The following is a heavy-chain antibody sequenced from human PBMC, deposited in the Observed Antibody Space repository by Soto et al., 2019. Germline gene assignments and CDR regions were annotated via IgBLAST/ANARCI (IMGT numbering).Heavy chain of an antibody. J-gene: IGHJ4*02. Sequence: PGGSLRLSCAASGFSFSDSAMHWVRQASEKGLERVGRIRSKAYTYATAYAASVKGRFTISRDDAKNTAYLQMNSLKTEDTAVYYCTRLNFEGATVHWGQGTLVTVAS. D-gene: IGHD1-26*01. CDR3: TRLNFEGATVH. CDR1: GFSFSDSA. CDR2: IRSKAYTYAT. V-gene: IGHV3-73*01.